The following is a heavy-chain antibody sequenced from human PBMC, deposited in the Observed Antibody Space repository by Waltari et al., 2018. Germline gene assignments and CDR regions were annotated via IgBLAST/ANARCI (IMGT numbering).Heavy chain of an antibody. J-gene: IGHJ4*02. CDR3: ARDRGRGLYLDV. CDR1: GDSVTSANW. Sequence: QLQESGPGLVKPSGTLSLSGAGSGDSVTSANWWSWVRQSPQRGLEWIGQVLSTGKTNYSPSFASRVTMSLDASNNQFSLKVTSATAADTAVYYCARDRGRGLYLDVWGPGTLVTVSP. CDR2: VLSTGKT. V-gene: IGHV4-4*02. D-gene: IGHD2-15*01.